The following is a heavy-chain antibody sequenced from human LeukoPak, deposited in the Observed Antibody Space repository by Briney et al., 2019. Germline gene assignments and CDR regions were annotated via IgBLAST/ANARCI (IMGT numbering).Heavy chain of an antibody. CDR3: AKSKDFDWFNY. CDR1: GFTFSSYA. V-gene: IGHV3-23*01. J-gene: IGHJ4*02. D-gene: IGHD3-9*01. CDR2: ISGSGGST. Sequence: GGSLRLSCAASGFTFSSYAMSWVRQAPGKGLEWVSAISGSGGSTYYADSVKGRFTISRDNSKNTLYVQMNSLRAEDTAVYYCAKSKDFDWFNYWGQGTLVTVSS.